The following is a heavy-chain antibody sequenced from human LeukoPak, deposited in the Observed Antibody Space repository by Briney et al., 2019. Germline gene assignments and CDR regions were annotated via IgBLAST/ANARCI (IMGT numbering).Heavy chain of an antibody. CDR3: ARDLSSGYYAGWFDP. CDR1: GGSISSYY. Sequence: PSETLSLTCTVSGGSISSYYWSWIRQPPGKGLEWIGYIYYSGSTNYNPSLKSRVTISVDTSKNQFSLKLSSVTAADTAVYYCARDLSSGYYAGWFDPWGQGTLVTVSS. CDR2: IYYSGST. J-gene: IGHJ5*02. V-gene: IGHV4-59*01. D-gene: IGHD3-22*01.